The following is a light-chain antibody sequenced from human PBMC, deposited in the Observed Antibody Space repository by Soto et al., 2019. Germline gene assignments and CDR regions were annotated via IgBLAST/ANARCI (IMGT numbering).Light chain of an antibody. J-gene: IGKJ5*01. CDR1: QSVSHA. CDR2: DAS. V-gene: IGKV3-11*01. Sequence: EVVLTQSPATLSLSPGDRATLSCRASQSVSHALAWYQQKPGQAPRLLIHDASSRATGIPARFSGSGSETDFTFTISSLEPEDFAVYYCQQRGSWPPSITFGQGTRLEIK. CDR3: QQRGSWPPSIT.